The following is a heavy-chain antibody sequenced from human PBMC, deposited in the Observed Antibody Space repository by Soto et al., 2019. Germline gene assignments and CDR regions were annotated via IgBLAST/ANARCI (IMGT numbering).Heavy chain of an antibody. V-gene: IGHV3-30*19. CDR3: ARWGTTGGLDV. J-gene: IGHJ4*02. CDR1: GFTFRSFV. Sequence: QVQLVESGGGVVQPGTCLRLSCVGSGFTFRSFVIHWVRQAPGRGLEWVALTSYDGTNKYFGDSVKGRFTISRDNSRNTVDLQMDSLRLEDTALYYCARWGTTGGLDVWGQGTLVSVSS. D-gene: IGHD3-16*01. CDR2: TSYDGTNK.